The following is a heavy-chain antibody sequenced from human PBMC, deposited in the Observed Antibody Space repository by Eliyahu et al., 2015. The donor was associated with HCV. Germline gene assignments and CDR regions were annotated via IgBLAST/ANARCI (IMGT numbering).Heavy chain of an antibody. D-gene: IGHD5-12*01. CDR1: XFAFXPFP. CDR3: ASFVEYSGYVEISDFNY. J-gene: IGHJ4*02. CDR2: ISGSGSHI. Sequence: EVHLVESGGGVVKPGGSXXLSCSAPXFAFXPFPXHXVRQAPGKGLEWVSSISGSGSHIVYTDSVKGRFTISRDNTNKSVYLQMNSLRLEDTAVYYCASFVEYSGYVEISDFNYWGQGTLVSVSS. V-gene: IGHV3-21*01.